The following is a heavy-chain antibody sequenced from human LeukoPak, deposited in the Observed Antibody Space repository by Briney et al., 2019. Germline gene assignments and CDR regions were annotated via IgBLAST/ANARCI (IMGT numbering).Heavy chain of an antibody. CDR1: GYTFTTYG. D-gene: IGHD2-8*01. V-gene: IGHV1-18*01. Sequence: ASVKVSCKTSGYTFTTYGISWVRQAPGQGLEWMGWISAYSGNTNYAQKGQGRVTMTTDTSTSTAYMELRSLRSDDTAVYYCAMIPYCTTATCYYFDYWGQGALVTVSS. CDR3: AMIPYCTTATCYYFDY. CDR2: ISAYSGNT. J-gene: IGHJ4*02.